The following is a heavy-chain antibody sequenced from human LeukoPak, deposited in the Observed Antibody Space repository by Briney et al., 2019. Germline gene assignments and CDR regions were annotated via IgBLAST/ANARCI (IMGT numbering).Heavy chain of an antibody. Sequence: GGSLRLSCAASGFTFSSYAMSWVRQAPGKGLEGVSGISGRGGSTYYADSVKGRFTISRDSSKNTLCLQLNSLRAEDTAVYYCAKVRDTGGYWHQAFDYWGQGTLVTVSS. D-gene: IGHD3-22*01. CDR2: ISGRGGST. CDR3: AKVRDTGGYWHQAFDY. V-gene: IGHV3-23*01. CDR1: GFTFSSYA. J-gene: IGHJ4*02.